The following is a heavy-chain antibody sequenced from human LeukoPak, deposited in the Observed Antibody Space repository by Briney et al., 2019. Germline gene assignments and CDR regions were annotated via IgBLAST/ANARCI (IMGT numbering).Heavy chain of an antibody. V-gene: IGHV3-23*01. CDR2: ISGSGGST. J-gene: IGHJ4*02. CDR3: AKGHYYDSSGYYTTYFDY. Sequence: GGSLRLSCAASGFTFSSYAMSWVRQAPGKGLEWVSAISGSGGSTYYADSVKGRFTISRDNSKNTLYLQMNGLRAEDTAVYYCAKGHYYDSSGYYTTYFDYWGQGTLVTVSS. D-gene: IGHD3-22*01. CDR1: GFTFSSYA.